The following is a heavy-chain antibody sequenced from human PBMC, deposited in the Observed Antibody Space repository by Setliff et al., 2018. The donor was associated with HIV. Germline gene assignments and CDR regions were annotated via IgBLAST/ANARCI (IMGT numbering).Heavy chain of an antibody. CDR2: ISSSSSYI. Sequence: GGSLRLSCAASGFTFSSYSMNWVRQAPGKGLEWVSSISSSSSYIYYADSVKGRFTISRGNAKNSLYLQMNSLRAEDTAVYYCARDRPRGGGSLDAFDIWGQGTMVTV. D-gene: IGHD1-26*01. J-gene: IGHJ3*02. V-gene: IGHV3-21*01. CDR1: GFTFSSYS. CDR3: ARDRPRGGGSLDAFDI.